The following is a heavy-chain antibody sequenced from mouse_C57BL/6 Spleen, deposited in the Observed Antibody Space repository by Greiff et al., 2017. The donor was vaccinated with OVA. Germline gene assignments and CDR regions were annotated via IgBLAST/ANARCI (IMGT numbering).Heavy chain of an antibody. CDR1: GYTFTDYE. Sequence: QVQLQQSGAELVRPGASVTLSCKASGYTFTDYEMHWVKQTPVHGLEWIGAIDPKTGGTAYNQKFKGKAILTADKSSSTAYMELRSLTSEDSAVYYSYYYGSNWFAYWGQGTLVTVSA. CDR3: YYYGSNWFAY. D-gene: IGHD1-1*01. J-gene: IGHJ3*01. CDR2: IDPKTGGT. V-gene: IGHV1-15*01.